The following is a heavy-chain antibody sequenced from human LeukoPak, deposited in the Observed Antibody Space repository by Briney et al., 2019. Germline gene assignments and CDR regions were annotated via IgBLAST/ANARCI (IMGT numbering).Heavy chain of an antibody. CDR3: ARDDSTSPAPGDY. J-gene: IGHJ4*02. CDR1: GYTFTGYY. Sequence: ASVKVSCKASGYTFTGYYMHWVRQAPGQGFEWMGWINPNSGGTNYAQKFQGRVTMTRDTSISTAYMELSRLRSDDTAVYYCARDDSTSPAPGDYWGQGTLVTVSS. CDR2: INPNSGGT. V-gene: IGHV1-2*02. D-gene: IGHD2-2*01.